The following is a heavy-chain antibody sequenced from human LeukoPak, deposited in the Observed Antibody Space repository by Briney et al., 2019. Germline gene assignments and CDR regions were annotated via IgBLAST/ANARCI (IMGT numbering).Heavy chain of an antibody. J-gene: IGHJ4*02. CDR3: ARRAGAYSHPYDY. CDR2: ISSTGGTA. D-gene: IGHD4/OR15-4a*01. Sequence: GGSLRLSCAASGFTFSSFGMSWVRQAPGKGLEWVSAISSTGGTAYYADSVKGRFTISRDNSKNTLYLQMNSLRADDTAVYYCARRAGAYSHPYDYWGQGTLVTVSS. CDR1: GFTFSSFG. V-gene: IGHV3-23*01.